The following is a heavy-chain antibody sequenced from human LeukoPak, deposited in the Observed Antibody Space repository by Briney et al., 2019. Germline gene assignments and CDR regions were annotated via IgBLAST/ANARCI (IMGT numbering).Heavy chain of an antibody. V-gene: IGHV3-48*03. CDR2: ISSSGSTI. D-gene: IGHD3-10*02. J-gene: IGHJ6*04. CDR1: GFTFSSYE. Sequence: GGSLRLSCAASGFTFSSYEMNWVRQAPGKGLEWVSYISSSGSTIYYADSVRGRFTISRDNAKNSLYLQMHSLRAEDTAVYYCAELGITMIGGVWGKGTTVTISS. CDR3: AELGITMIGGV.